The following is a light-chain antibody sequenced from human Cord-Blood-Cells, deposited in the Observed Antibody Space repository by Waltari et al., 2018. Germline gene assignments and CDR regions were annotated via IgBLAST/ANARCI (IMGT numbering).Light chain of an antibody. J-gene: IGLJ3*02. V-gene: IGLV2-14*01. CDR2: DVS. CDR3: SSYTSSSRV. Sequence: QSALTQPAPVSGSPGQSITISCTATSSAVGGYNYFSWYQQHPGKAPKLMIYDVSKRPSGVSNRFSGSKSGNTASLTISGLQAEDEADYYCSSYTSSSRVFGGGTKLTVL. CDR1: SSAVGGYNY.